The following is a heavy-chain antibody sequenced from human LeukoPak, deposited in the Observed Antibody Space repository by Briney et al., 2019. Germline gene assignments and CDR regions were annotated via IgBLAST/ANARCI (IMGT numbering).Heavy chain of an antibody. D-gene: IGHD3-10*01. J-gene: IGHJ4*02. V-gene: IGHV3-21*01. Sequence: GGSLRLSCAASGFPFSSYSMNWVRQAPGQGMEKVSSISISSSYIYYADSVKGRFTISRDNAKNSLYLQMNSLRAEDTAVYYCARDSGSGSWPTYYFDYWGQGTLVTVSS. CDR2: ISISSSYI. CDR3: ARDSGSGSWPTYYFDY. CDR1: GFPFSSYS.